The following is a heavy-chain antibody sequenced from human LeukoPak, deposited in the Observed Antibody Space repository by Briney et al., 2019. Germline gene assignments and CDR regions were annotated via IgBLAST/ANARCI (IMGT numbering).Heavy chain of an antibody. CDR2: INHSGST. J-gene: IGHJ4*02. V-gene: IGHV4-34*01. D-gene: IGHD3-9*01. CDR1: GGSFSGYY. Sequence: PSETLSLTCAVYGGSFSGYYWSWIRQPPGKGLEWIGEINHSGSTNYNPSLKSRVTISVDTSMNQFSLKLSSVTAADTAVYYCARLVLRYFDWVSRPYYFDYWGQGTLVTVSS. CDR3: ARLVLRYFDWVSRPYYFDY.